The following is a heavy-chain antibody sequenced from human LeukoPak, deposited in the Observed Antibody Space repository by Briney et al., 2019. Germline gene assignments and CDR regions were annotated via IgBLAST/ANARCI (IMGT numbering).Heavy chain of an antibody. CDR3: TTPTYYYDSSGYYFDY. D-gene: IGHD3-22*01. CDR2: IKSKTDGGTT. V-gene: IGHV3-15*01. J-gene: IGHJ4*02. CDR1: GFTFSNVW. Sequence: GGSLRPSCAASGFTFSNVWMSWVRQAPGKGLEWVGRIKSKTDGGTTDCAAPVKGRFTTSRDDSKNTLYLQMNSLKTEDTAVYYCTTPTYYYDSSGYYFDYWGQGTLVTVSS.